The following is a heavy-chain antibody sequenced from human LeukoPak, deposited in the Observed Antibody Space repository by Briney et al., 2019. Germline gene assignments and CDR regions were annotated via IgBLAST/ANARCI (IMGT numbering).Heavy chain of an antibody. CDR3: AKDDSYGRFDY. Sequence: GRSPRLSCAVSGFTFSNYGMNWVRQAPGKGLEWVALIWSDGSNKFYADSVKGRFTISRDNSKNTLYLQMNSLRAEDTAVYYCAKDDSYGRFDYWGQGTLVTVSS. CDR2: IWSDGSNK. V-gene: IGHV3-33*06. D-gene: IGHD5-18*01. J-gene: IGHJ4*02. CDR1: GFTFSNYG.